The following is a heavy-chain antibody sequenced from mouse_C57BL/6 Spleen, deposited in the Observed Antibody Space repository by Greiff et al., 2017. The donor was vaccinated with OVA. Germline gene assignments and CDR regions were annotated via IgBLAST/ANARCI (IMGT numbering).Heavy chain of an antibody. CDR1: GYSITSGYY. V-gene: IGHV3-6*01. J-gene: IGHJ1*03. CDR3: ARPYYYGSSYWYFDV. CDR2: ISYDGSN. Sequence: EVKLLESGPGLVKPSQSLSLTCSVTGYSITSGYYWNWIRQFPGNKLEWMGYISYDGSNNYNPSLKNRISITRDPSKNQFFLKLNSLTTEDTATYYCARPYYYGSSYWYFDVWGTGTTVTVSS. D-gene: IGHD1-1*01.